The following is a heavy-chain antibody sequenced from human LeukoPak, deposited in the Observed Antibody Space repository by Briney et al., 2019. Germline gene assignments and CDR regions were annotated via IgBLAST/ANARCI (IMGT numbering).Heavy chain of an antibody. CDR1: GYTFTAYS. J-gene: IGHJ4*02. D-gene: IGHD4-23*01. Sequence: ASVKASCKASGYTFTAYSMHWVRQAPGQGLEWMGWINPNSSVTNYAQRFQGRVTMTRDTSISAAYMELRWLTSDDTAVYYCARERGGNSPFDSWGQGTLVTVSS. V-gene: IGHV1-2*02. CDR2: INPNSSVT. CDR3: ARERGGNSPFDS.